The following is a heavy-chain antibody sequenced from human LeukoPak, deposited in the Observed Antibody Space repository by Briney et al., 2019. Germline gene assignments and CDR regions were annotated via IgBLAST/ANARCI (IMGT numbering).Heavy chain of an antibody. J-gene: IGHJ4*02. Sequence: GGTLRLTCAASGFTFSTYSMNRDRQARGKGLEWVSSISSSSNYIYYADSVKGRFTISRDNAKNSLYLQMNSLRAEDTAVYYCARGPPRIYSTGWYFDYWGQGTLLTVSS. CDR1: GFTFSTYS. CDR2: ISSSSNYI. D-gene: IGHD6-19*01. V-gene: IGHV3-21*01. CDR3: ARGPPRIYSTGWYFDY.